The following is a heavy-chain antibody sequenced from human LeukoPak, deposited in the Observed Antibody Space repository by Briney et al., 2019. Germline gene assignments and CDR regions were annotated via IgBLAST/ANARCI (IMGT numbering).Heavy chain of an antibody. CDR1: GFTFSSYA. CDR2: ISYDGSNK. J-gene: IGHJ4*02. D-gene: IGHD6-13*01. V-gene: IGHV3-30-3*01. CDR3: AKGLAAAGQRGYFDC. Sequence: GGSLRLSCAASGFTFSSYAMHWVRQAPGKGLEWVAVISYDGSNKYYADSVKGRFTISRDNSQNTVYLQMNSLRGEDTAVYYCAKGLAAAGQRGYFDCWGQGTLATVSS.